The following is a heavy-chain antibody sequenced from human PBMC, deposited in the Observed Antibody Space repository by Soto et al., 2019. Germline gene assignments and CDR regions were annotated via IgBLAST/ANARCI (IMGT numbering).Heavy chain of an antibody. D-gene: IGHD3-10*01. CDR2: IYSGGST. Sequence: GGSLRLSCEVSGFSVTANYMSWVRQAPGKGLEWVSVIYSGGSTYYIDSVKGRFSISRDISKNTLYLQMNSLRIEDTAVYYCAKDYGVPVARGMIANWFDSWGQGTLVTVSS. V-gene: IGHV3-53*05. CDR3: AKDYGVPVARGMIANWFDS. J-gene: IGHJ5*01. CDR1: GFSVTANY.